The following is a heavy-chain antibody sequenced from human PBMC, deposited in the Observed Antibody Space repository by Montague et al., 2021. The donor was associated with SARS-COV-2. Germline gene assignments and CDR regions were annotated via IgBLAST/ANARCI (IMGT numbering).Heavy chain of an antibody. V-gene: IGHV2-70*11. J-gene: IGHJ4*02. Sequence: PALVKPTQTLTLTCTFSGFSLSTSGMCVGWIRQPPGKALEWLARIDWDDDKYYSTSLKTRLTISKDTSKNQVVLTMTNMDPVDTATYYCARIRYDILTGYQTLFDYWGQGTLVTVSS. CDR3: ARIRYDILTGYQTLFDY. CDR1: GFSLSTSGMC. D-gene: IGHD3-9*01. CDR2: IDWDDDK.